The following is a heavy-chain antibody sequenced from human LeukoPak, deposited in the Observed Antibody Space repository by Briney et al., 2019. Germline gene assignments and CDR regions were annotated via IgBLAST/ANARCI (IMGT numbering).Heavy chain of an antibody. V-gene: IGHV4-59*08. Sequence: PSETLSVTCSVSDGSMGTYYWGWIRQPLGKGLEWIGYIYYSGSTTYNPSLKSRVTVSVDTSKNQFSLKLTSMTAADTAVYYCARGRLGRQHASFFDSWGQGTLVTVSS. CDR2: IYYSGST. D-gene: IGHD2-2*01. CDR1: DGSMGTYY. CDR3: ARGRLGRQHASFFDS. J-gene: IGHJ4*02.